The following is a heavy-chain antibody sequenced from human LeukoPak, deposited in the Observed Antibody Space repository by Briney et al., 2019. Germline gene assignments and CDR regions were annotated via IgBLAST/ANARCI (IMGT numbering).Heavy chain of an antibody. CDR1: GGSFSGYY. Sequence: PSETLSLTCAVYGGSFSGYYWSWIRQPPGKGLEWIGEINHSGSTNYNPSLKSRVTISVDTSKNQFSLKLSSVTAADTAVYYCARGGGILTGYPATILFDYWGQGTLVTVSS. CDR3: ARGGGILTGYPATILFDY. J-gene: IGHJ4*02. V-gene: IGHV4-34*01. CDR2: INHSGST. D-gene: IGHD3-9*01.